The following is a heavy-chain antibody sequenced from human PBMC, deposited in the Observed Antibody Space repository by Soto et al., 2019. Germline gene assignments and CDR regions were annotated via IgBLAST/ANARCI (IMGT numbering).Heavy chain of an antibody. D-gene: IGHD6-13*01. J-gene: IGHJ6*02. CDR2: IYYSGST. V-gene: IGHV4-30-4*01. Sequence: SETLSLTCTVSGGSISSGDYYWSWIRQPPGKGLEWIGYIYYSGSTYYNPSLKSRVTISVDTSKNQFSLKLSSVTAADTAVYYCAREVVARLAAAGTRNYYYYGMDVWGQGTTVTVSS. CDR3: AREVVARLAAAGTRNYYYYGMDV. CDR1: GGSISSGDYY.